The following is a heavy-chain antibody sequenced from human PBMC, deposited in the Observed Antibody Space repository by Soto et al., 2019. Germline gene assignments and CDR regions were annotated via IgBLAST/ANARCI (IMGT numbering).Heavy chain of an antibody. CDR1: GITFISSA. D-gene: IGHD1-1*01. CDR3: AASLGWNRGQNWFDP. Sequence: SVKVSCKASGITFISSAVQWVRQARGQRLEWIGWIAVGSGNTNYAQKFQERVTITRDMSTSTAYMELSSLRSEDTAVYYCAASLGWNRGQNWFDPWGQGTLVTVSS. CDR2: IAVGSGNT. J-gene: IGHJ5*02. V-gene: IGHV1-58*01.